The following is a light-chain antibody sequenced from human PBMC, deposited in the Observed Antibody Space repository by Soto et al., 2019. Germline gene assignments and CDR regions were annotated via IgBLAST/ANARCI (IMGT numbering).Light chain of an antibody. CDR2: GAS. Sequence: EFVLTQSPATLSVSPGERATLSXRASQSVSSNLAWYQQKPGQAPRXXIYGASTRATGIPARFSGSGAGTGFTLTISSLQSEDFAVYYCQQYKNWPETFGQGTKVDIK. J-gene: IGKJ1*01. CDR1: QSVSSN. V-gene: IGKV3-15*01. CDR3: QQYKNWPET.